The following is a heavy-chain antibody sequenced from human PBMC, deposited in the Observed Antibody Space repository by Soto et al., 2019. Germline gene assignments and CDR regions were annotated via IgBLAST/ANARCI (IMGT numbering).Heavy chain of an antibody. CDR3: AKVIRHMTTVTTWRGGWFDP. CDR2: ISGSGGST. D-gene: IGHD4-17*01. V-gene: IGHV3-23*01. Sequence: PGGSLRLSCAASGFTFSSYAMSWVRQAPGKGLEWVSAISGSGGSTYYADSVKGRFTISRDNSKNTLYLQMNSLRAEDTAVYYCAKVIRHMTTVTTWRGGWFDPWGQGTLVTVSS. J-gene: IGHJ5*02. CDR1: GFTFSSYA.